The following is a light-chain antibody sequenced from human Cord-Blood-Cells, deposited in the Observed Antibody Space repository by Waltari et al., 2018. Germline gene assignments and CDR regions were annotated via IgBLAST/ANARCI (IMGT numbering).Light chain of an antibody. Sequence: DIQLTQSPSFLPAPVAASVTLTRRASQAISSYLAWYQQKPGKAPKILIYAPSTWKSGVPTMFSGSGSETEFTLTISSLQPENFATYYCQQLNSYPRTFGEGTKVEIK. J-gene: IGKJ1*01. V-gene: IGKV1-9*01. CDR1: QAISSY. CDR2: APS. CDR3: QQLNSYPRT.